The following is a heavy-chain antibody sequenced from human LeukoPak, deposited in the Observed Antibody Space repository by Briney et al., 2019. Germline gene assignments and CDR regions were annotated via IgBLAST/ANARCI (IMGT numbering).Heavy chain of an antibody. J-gene: IGHJ4*02. Sequence: SQTLSLTCAISGDSVSSNGASWNWIRQSPSRGLEWLGRTYYRSQQWHSDYAPSMKGRLTLNPDTPKNQFSLQLNSMTPEDTAVYYCGRETDFGVVTNWGQGTLVTVSS. CDR2: TYYRSQQWHS. D-gene: IGHD3-3*01. CDR1: GDSVSSNGAS. V-gene: IGHV6-1*01. CDR3: GRETDFGVVTN.